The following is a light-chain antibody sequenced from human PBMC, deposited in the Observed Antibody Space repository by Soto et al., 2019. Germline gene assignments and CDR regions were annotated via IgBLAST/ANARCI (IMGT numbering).Light chain of an antibody. Sequence: EIVLTQSPGTLSLSPGERATLSCRASQSVSNSYLAWYQQKPDRAPRLLIYGPSSRATDIPDRFSGSGSGTDFTPTISRLEPVDAVVYYCQQYCCSPTTCGKGTKVESK. CDR3: QQYCCSPTT. CDR1: QSVSNSY. CDR2: GPS. V-gene: IGKV3-20*01. J-gene: IGKJ1*01.